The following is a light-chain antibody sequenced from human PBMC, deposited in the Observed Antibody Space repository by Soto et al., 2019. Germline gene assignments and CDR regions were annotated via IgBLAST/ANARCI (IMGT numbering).Light chain of an antibody. CDR2: GAS. V-gene: IGKV3-20*01. CDR1: QTISSNY. CDR3: QQYDSSPRT. Sequence: PGERVTLSCRASQTISSNYLAWYQQKPGQAPRLLIHGASTRAIGIPDRFSGSGSGADFILTISRLEPEDFAVYYCQQYDSSPRTFGQGTKVDIK. J-gene: IGKJ1*01.